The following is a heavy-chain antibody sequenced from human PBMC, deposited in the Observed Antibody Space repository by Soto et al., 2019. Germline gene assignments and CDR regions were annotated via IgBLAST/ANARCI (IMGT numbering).Heavy chain of an antibody. CDR2: INAGNGNT. CDR3: ARDGRGCSGGSCYSGRGYYYYGMDV. D-gene: IGHD2-15*01. J-gene: IGHJ6*02. V-gene: IGHV1-3*01. CDR1: GYTFTSYA. Sequence: QVQLVQSGAEVKKPGASVKVSCKASGYTFTSYAMHWVRQAPGQRLEWMGWINAGNGNTKYSQKFQGRVTITRDTSASTAYMELSSLRSEDTAVYYCARDGRGCSGGSCYSGRGYYYYGMDVWGQGTTVTVSS.